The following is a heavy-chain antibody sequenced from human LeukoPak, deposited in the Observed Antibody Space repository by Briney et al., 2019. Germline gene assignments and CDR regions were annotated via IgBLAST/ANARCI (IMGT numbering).Heavy chain of an antibody. Sequence: PGGSLRLSCAASGFTFSSYAMSWVRQAPGKGLEWVSAISGSGGSAYYADSVKGRFTISRDNSKNTLYLQMNSLRAEDTAVYYCAKVKSLRWLQFHAFDYWGQGTLVTVSS. D-gene: IGHD5-24*01. V-gene: IGHV3-23*01. CDR2: ISGSGGSA. CDR3: AKVKSLRWLQFHAFDY. CDR1: GFTFSSYA. J-gene: IGHJ4*02.